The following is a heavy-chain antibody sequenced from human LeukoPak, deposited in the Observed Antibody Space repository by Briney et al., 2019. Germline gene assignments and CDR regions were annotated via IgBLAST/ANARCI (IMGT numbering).Heavy chain of an antibody. J-gene: IGHJ5*02. V-gene: IGHV1-2*02. CDR2: INPNSGGT. CDR1: GYTFTGYY. Sequence: ASVKVSCKASGYTFTGYYMHWVRQAPGQGLEWMGWINPNSGGTKYAQSFQGRVTMTRDTSFSTAYMELSSLRSEDTAVYYCAGRYNWNYGRPFDPWGQGTLVTVSS. CDR3: AGRYNWNYGRPFDP. D-gene: IGHD1-7*01.